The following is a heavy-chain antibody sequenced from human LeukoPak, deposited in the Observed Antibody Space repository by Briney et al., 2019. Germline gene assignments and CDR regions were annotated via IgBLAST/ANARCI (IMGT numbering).Heavy chain of an antibody. Sequence: PSQTLSLTCAVSGGSISSGGYFWSWIRQPPGKGLEWIGYIYHSGSTYYNPSLKSRVTISVDRSKNQFSLKLSSVTAADTAVYYCARGVPYNWFDPWGQGTLVTVSS. CDR3: ARGVPYNWFDP. V-gene: IGHV4-30-2*01. CDR2: IYHSGST. J-gene: IGHJ5*02. CDR1: GGSISSGGYF.